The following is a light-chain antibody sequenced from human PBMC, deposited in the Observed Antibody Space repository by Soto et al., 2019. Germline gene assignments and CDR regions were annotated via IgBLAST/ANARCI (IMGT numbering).Light chain of an antibody. CDR1: SSNIGAGYD. Sequence: QSVLTQPPSVSGAPGQRVTISCTGSSSNIGAGYDVHWYQQLPGTAPKLLIYGNNHRPSGVPDRFSGSRSGTSASLAITGLQAEDEADYYCCSFTSSNTHVFGTGTKVTVL. V-gene: IGLV1-40*01. J-gene: IGLJ1*01. CDR2: GNN. CDR3: CSFTSSNTHV.